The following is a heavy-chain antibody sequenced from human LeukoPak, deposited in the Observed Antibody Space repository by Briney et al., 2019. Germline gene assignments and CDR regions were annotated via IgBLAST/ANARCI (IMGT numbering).Heavy chain of an antibody. CDR3: ASALTTVTPHFHC. D-gene: IGHD4-17*01. CDR1: GFTFSSYW. CDR2: IDTDGSSA. V-gene: IGHV3-74*01. J-gene: IGHJ4*02. Sequence: GGSLRLSCAASGFTFSSYWMHWVGQPPGKGLVWVSRIDTDGSSATYADSVKVRFTISRDNAKNTVYPQMNSLRVEDTGVYYCASALTTVTPHFHCWGQGTLVTVSS.